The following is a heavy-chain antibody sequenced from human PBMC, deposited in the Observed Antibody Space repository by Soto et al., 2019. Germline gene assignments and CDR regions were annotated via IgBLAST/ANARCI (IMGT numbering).Heavy chain of an antibody. Sequence: QITLKESGPTVVKPTETLTLTCTFSEFSLTTSGVGVGWVRQSPGKAPEWLALIYWDDDKRYSTSLKSRLTITKDTSKNQVVLTMANVDPADTATYYCAHRVLRTVFGLVTTTAIYFDFWGQGTPVVVSS. CDR3: AHRVLRTVFGLVTTTAIYFDF. CDR1: EFSLTTSGVG. V-gene: IGHV2-5*02. CDR2: IYWDDDK. J-gene: IGHJ4*02. D-gene: IGHD3-3*01.